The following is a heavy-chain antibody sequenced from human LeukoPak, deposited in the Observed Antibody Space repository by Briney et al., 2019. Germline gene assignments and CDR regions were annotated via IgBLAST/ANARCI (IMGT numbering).Heavy chain of an antibody. CDR2: IASSGTTT. J-gene: IGHJ4*02. CDR1: GFPFSVYE. CDR3: ALLAVASDFDY. V-gene: IGHV3-48*03. Sequence: TGESLRLSCAVYGFPFSVYEMNWVRQAPGKGLEWVSNIASSGTTTYYAESVKGRFSISRDNAKSSLYLQMTSLRVEDTAAYYCALLAVASDFDYWGQGGLGTVSS. D-gene: IGHD6-19*01.